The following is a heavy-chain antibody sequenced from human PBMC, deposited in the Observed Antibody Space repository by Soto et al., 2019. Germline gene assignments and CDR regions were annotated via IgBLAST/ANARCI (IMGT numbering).Heavy chain of an antibody. CDR2: INHSGST. CDR1: GGSFSGYY. Sequence: SETLSLTGAVYGGSFSGYYWSWIRQPPGKGLEWIGEINHSGSTNYNPSLKSRVTISVDTSKNQFSLKLSSVTAADTAVYYCARGRGTVTTAIYGMDVWGQGTTVTVSS. V-gene: IGHV4-34*01. CDR3: ARGRGTVTTAIYGMDV. J-gene: IGHJ6*02. D-gene: IGHD4-17*01.